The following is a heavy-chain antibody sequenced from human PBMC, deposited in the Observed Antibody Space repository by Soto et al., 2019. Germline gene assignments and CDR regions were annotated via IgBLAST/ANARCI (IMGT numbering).Heavy chain of an antibody. Sequence: ASVKVSCKASGYTFTGYYMHWVRQAPGQGLEWMGWINPNSGGTNYAQKFQGWVTMTRDTSISTAYMELSRLRSDDTAVYYCARLLSIAVAGTGGWFDPWGQGTLVTVSS. CDR3: ARLLSIAVAGTGGWFDP. V-gene: IGHV1-2*04. CDR1: GYTFTGYY. J-gene: IGHJ5*02. D-gene: IGHD6-19*01. CDR2: INPNSGGT.